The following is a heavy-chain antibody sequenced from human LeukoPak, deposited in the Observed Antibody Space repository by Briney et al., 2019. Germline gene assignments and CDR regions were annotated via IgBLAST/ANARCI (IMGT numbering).Heavy chain of an antibody. CDR1: GGSISSYH. CDR3: ARGGHYYDSSDYYVDF. V-gene: IGHV4-59*01. D-gene: IGHD3-22*01. CDR2: ISYSGST. J-gene: IGHJ4*02. Sequence: PSETLSLTCTVSGGSISSYHWSWIRQPLGKGLEWIGYISYSGSTNYNPSLKSRVTISVDTSKNQFSLKLSSVTAADTAVYYCARGGHYYDSSDYYVDFWGQGTLVTVSS.